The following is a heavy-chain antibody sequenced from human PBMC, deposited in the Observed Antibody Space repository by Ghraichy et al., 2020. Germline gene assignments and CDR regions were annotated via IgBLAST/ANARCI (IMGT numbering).Heavy chain of an antibody. Sequence: SQTLSLTCTVSGGSVSSGSHHWSWIRQPPGKGLEWNGSIYHTGSTNYNPSLKSRVTISVDTSKNQFSLKLRTVTAADTAVYYCARVMTSYCGDDCYSHYFDFWGQGTLVPASS. CDR3: ARVMTSYCGDDCYSHYFDF. D-gene: IGHD2-21*02. CDR2: IYHTGST. CDR1: GGSVSSGSHH. V-gene: IGHV4-61*01. J-gene: IGHJ4*02.